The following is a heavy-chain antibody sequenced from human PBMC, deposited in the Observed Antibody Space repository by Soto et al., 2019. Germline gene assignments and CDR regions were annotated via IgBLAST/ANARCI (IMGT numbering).Heavy chain of an antibody. Sequence: QVQLVQSGAEVKKPGSSVKVSCKASGGTFSSYAISWVRQAPGQGLEWMGGIIPIFGTANYAQKFQGRVTITADESTSTAYMELSSLGSEDTAVYYCARSYVDTALGEYYYYGMDVWGQGTTVTVSS. CDR1: GGTFSSYA. CDR3: ARSYVDTALGEYYYYGMDV. V-gene: IGHV1-69*01. J-gene: IGHJ6*02. CDR2: IIPIFGTA. D-gene: IGHD5-18*01.